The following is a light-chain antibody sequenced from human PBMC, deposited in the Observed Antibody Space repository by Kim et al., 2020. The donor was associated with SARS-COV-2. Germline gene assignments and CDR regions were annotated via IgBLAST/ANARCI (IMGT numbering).Light chain of an antibody. CDR2: DVS. CDR1: STDVGGYND. V-gene: IGLV2-14*03. Sequence: QSNTIHCAGTSTDVGGYNDVSWYQQQPGKGPKLMIYDVSNRPSGVSNRFSGCKSDNTASLTISGLQAEEEADYFCNSYTGTTTSVLFGGGTKVTVL. CDR3: NSYTGTTTSVL. J-gene: IGLJ2*01.